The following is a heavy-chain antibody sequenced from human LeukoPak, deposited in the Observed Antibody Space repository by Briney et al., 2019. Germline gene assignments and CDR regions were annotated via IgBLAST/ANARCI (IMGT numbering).Heavy chain of an antibody. CDR3: ARRPYSSSSEGIDY. CDR1: GGSISSSSYY. Sequence: KPSETLSLTCTVSGGSISSSSYYWGWIRQPPGKGLEWIGSIYYSGSTYYNPSLKSRVTISVDTSKNQFSLKLSSVTAADTAVYYCARRPYSSSSEGIDYWGQGTLVTVSS. CDR2: IYYSGST. V-gene: IGHV4-39*01. D-gene: IGHD6-6*01. J-gene: IGHJ4*02.